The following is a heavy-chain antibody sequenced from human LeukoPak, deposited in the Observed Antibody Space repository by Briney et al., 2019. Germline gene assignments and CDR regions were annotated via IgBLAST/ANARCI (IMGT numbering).Heavy chain of an antibody. J-gene: IGHJ1*01. V-gene: IGHV3-23*01. CDR3: AREEDSLLWGAEGYFQH. CDR1: GYTFSSYS. CDR2: ISGSGGST. D-gene: IGHD2-21*01. Sequence: GGSLRLSCAASGYTFSSYSLNWVRQAPGKGLEWVSAISGSGGSTYYADSVKGRFTISRDNSKNTLYLQMNSLRAEDTAVYYCAREEDSLLWGAEGYFQHWGQGTLVTVSS.